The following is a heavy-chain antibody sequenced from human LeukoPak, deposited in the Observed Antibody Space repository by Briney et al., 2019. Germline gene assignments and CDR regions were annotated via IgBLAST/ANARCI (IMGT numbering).Heavy chain of an antibody. CDR3: ARAVLFGTSYYYYMDV. J-gene: IGHJ6*03. V-gene: IGHV1-69*05. Sequence: SVKVSCKASGGTFSSYAISWVRQAPGQGLEWVGGIIPIFGAANYAQKFQGRVTITTDESTSTAYMELSSLRSEDTAVYYCARAVLFGTSYYYYMDVWGKGTTVTVSS. CDR2: IIPIFGAA. D-gene: IGHD2-2*01. CDR1: GGTFSSYA.